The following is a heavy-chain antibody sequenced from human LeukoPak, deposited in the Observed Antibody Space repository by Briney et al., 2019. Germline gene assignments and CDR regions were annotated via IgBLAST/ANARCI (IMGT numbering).Heavy chain of an antibody. V-gene: IGHV3-23*01. J-gene: IGHJ4*02. Sequence: PGGSLRLSCAASGFTFSSYAMSWVRQAPGKGLEWVSGISGSGGSTYNADSVKGRFTISRDTSKNMLYLQMNSLRAEDTAVYYCAKVGMSTITGVDYWGQGTLVTVSS. CDR2: ISGSGGST. CDR3: AKVGMSTITGVDY. D-gene: IGHD5-24*01. CDR1: GFTFSSYA.